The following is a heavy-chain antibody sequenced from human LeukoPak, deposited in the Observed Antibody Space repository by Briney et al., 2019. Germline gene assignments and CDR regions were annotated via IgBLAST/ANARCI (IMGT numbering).Heavy chain of an antibody. Sequence: QPGGSLRLFCAPSGFTFSSYAMHWVRQAPGKGLAWVAVISYDGSNKYYADSVKGRFPISRDNSKNTLYLQMNSLRAEDTAVYYCAREERQQLVRGLPFCDYWGQGTLVTVSS. CDR1: GFTFSSYA. J-gene: IGHJ4*02. D-gene: IGHD6-13*01. CDR3: AREERQQLVRGLPFCDY. CDR2: ISYDGSNK. V-gene: IGHV3-30-3*01.